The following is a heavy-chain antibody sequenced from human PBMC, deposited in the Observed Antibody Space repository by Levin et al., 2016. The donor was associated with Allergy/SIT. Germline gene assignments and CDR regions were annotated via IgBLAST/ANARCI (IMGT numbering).Heavy chain of an antibody. V-gene: IGHV4-59*01. Sequence: SETLSLTCTVSGGSISSNYWSWIRQPPGKGLEWIGYIHYSGSTNYNPSLKSRVTISVDMSKNQFSLKLSSVTAADTAVYYCARGWVGSGVVVVWYYFDYWGQGTLVTVSS. CDR2: IHYSGST. D-gene: IGHD2-15*01. CDR1: GGSISSNY. CDR3: ARGWVGSGVVVVWYYFDY. J-gene: IGHJ4*02.